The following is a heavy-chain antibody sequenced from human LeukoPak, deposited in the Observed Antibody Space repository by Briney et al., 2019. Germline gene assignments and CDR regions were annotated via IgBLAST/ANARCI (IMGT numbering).Heavy chain of an antibody. CDR2: IYPGDSDT. V-gene: IGHV5-51*01. CDR3: ARRRYCGGGTCYEDFNY. J-gene: IGHJ4*02. Sequence: GESLKISCKGSGYSFTNYWIGWVRQMPGKGREWMGIIYPGDSDTRYSPSFQGQVTFSADKSISTAYLQWSGLKASDTAMYYCARRRYCGGGTCYEDFNYWGQGTLVTVSS. CDR1: GYSFTNYW. D-gene: IGHD2-15*01.